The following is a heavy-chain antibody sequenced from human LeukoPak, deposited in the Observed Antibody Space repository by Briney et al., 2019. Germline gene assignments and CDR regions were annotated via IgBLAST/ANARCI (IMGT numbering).Heavy chain of an antibody. J-gene: IGHJ6*03. CDR2: ISAYNGNT. CDR1: GYTFTSYG. CDR3: ARDPGKVWAAAVHYYMDV. Sequence: ASVKVSCKASGYTFTSYGISWVRQAPGQGLEWMGWISAYNGNTNYAQKLQGRVTMTTDTSTSTAYMELRSLRSDDTAVYYCARDPGKVWAAAVHYYMDVWGKGTTVTISS. V-gene: IGHV1-18*01. D-gene: IGHD6-13*01.